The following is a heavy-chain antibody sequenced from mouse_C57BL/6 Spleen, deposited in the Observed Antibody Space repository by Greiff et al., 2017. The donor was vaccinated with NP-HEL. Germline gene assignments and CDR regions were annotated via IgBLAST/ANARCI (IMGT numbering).Heavy chain of an antibody. CDR1: GYAFSSSW. Sequence: VQLQESGPELVKPGASVKISCKASGYAFSSSWMNWVKQRPGKGLEWIGRIYPGDGDTNYNGKFKGKATLTADKSSSTAYMQLSSLTSEDSAVYFGARSDWDRGYAMDYWGQGTSVTVSS. CDR3: ARSDWDRGYAMDY. D-gene: IGHD4-1*01. V-gene: IGHV1-82*01. J-gene: IGHJ4*01. CDR2: IYPGDGDT.